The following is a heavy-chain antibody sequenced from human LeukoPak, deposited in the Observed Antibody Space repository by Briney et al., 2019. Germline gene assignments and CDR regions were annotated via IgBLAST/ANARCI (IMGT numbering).Heavy chain of an antibody. Sequence: GGSLRLSCAASGFTFSTYCIHGGPQAPGKGLWWVSRIKIDGSTNYTASVKGRFTISRDNAKNTLSLQMNSLSPEDTGVYYCARAPSEIGGYYPEYFRHWGQGTLVTVSS. D-gene: IGHD3-3*01. CDR3: ARAPSEIGGYYPEYFRH. CDR2: IKIDGST. V-gene: IGHV3-74*01. J-gene: IGHJ1*01. CDR1: GFTFSTYC.